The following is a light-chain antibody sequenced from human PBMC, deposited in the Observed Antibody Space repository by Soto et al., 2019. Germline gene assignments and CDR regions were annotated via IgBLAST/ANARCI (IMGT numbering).Light chain of an antibody. CDR1: QTFSSW. V-gene: IGKV1-5*03. CDR2: KAS. CDR3: QHYNSYSEA. Sequence: DIKMTQPLSPLSGPVGDRVPIPCRASQTFSSWLAWYQQKPGKAPKLLIYKASTLKSGVPSRFSGSGSGTEFTLTISSLQPDDFATYYCQHYNSYSEAFGQGTKVELK. J-gene: IGKJ1*01.